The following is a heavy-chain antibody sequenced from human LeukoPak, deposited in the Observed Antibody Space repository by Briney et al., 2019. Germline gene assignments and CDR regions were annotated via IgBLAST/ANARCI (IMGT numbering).Heavy chain of an antibody. J-gene: IGHJ4*02. CDR3: ARGACITMLVVVITTIYY. CDR2: INTNTGNP. Sequence: ASVKVSCKASGYTFTSYAMNWVRQAPGQGLEWMGWINTNTGNPTYAQGFTGRFVFSLDTSVSTAYLQISSLKAEDTAVYYCARGACITMLVVVITTIYYWGQGTLVTVSS. D-gene: IGHD3-22*01. CDR1: GYTFTSYA. V-gene: IGHV7-4-1*02.